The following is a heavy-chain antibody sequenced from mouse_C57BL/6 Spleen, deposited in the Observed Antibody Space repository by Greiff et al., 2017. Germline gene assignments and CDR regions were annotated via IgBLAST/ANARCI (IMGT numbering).Heavy chain of an antibody. J-gene: IGHJ4*01. CDR1: GYTFTSYG. D-gene: IGHD2-4*01. CDR3: ARPVYYDYDEGYYARDY. Sequence: QVQLQQSGAELARPGASVKLSCKASGYTFTSYGISWVKQRPGQGLEWIGEIYPRSGNTYYNEKFKGKATLTADKSSSTAYMELRSLTSEDSAVYFCARPVYYDYDEGYYARDYWGQGTSVTVSS. CDR2: IYPRSGNT. V-gene: IGHV1-81*01.